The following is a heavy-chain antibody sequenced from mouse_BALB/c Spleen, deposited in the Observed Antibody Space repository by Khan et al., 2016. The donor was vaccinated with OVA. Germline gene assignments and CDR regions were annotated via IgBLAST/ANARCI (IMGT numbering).Heavy chain of an antibody. J-gene: IGHJ2*01. CDR2: ISYSGGT. V-gene: IGHV3-2*02. CDR3: ARGNYYGDYFDY. CDR1: GYSITSGYA. Sequence: EVQLQESGPGLVKPSQSLSLTCTVTGYSITSGYAWNWLRQFPENKLEWMGYISYSGGTSYNPSLKSRISITRDTSKNQFFLQLNSVTTEDTATYYCARGNYYGDYFDYWGQGTPLTVSS. D-gene: IGHD1-1*01.